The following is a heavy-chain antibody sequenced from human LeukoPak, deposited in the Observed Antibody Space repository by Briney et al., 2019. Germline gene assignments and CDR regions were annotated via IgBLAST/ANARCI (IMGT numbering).Heavy chain of an antibody. CDR3: TRGGEILTRYKHIDY. D-gene: IGHD3-9*01. CDR1: GYTFTSYG. J-gene: IGHJ4*02. V-gene: IGHV1-18*01. CDR2: ISAYNGNT. Sequence: ASVKVSCKASGYTFTSYGISWVRQAPGQELEWMGWISAYNGNTNYAQKLQGRVTMTTDTSTNTAYMELSSLRSEDTAIYFCTRGGEILTRYKHIDYWGPGTLVTVSS.